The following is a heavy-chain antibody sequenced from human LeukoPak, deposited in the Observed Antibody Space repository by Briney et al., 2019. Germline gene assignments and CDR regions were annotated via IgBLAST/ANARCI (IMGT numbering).Heavy chain of an antibody. V-gene: IGHV1-46*01. J-gene: IGHJ4*02. CDR3: ARDPKSGYSGYESDY. CDR2: INPSGGST. CDR1: GYTFTSYY. Sequence: ASVKVSCKASGYTFTSYYMHWVRQAPGQGLEWMGIINPSGGSTSYAQKFQGRVTMTRDTSTSTVYMELSSLRSEDTAVYYCARDPKSGYSGYESDYWGQGTLVTVSS. D-gene: IGHD5-12*01.